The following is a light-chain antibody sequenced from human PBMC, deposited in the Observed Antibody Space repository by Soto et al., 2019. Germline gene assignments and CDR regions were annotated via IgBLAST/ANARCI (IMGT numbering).Light chain of an antibody. V-gene: IGLV2-23*01. Sequence: QSALTQPASVSGSPGQSITISCTGTSSDVGSYNLVSWYQQHPGKAPKLMISEDSKRPSGVSNRFSGSKSGNTASLTISGLQAEDEADYYCSSDAGSTTYVVFGGGTKLTVL. CDR2: EDS. CDR3: SSDAGSTTYVV. CDR1: SSDVGSYNL. J-gene: IGLJ2*01.